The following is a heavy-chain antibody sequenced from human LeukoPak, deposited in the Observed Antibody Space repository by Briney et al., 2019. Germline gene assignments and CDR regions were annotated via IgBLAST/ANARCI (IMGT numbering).Heavy chain of an antibody. J-gene: IGHJ6*04. Sequence: SETLSLTCAVYGGSFSGYYWSWIRQPPGKGLEWIGEINHSGSTNYNPSLKSRVTISVDTSKNQFSLKLGSVTAADTAVYYCARGGMVRSYYYGMDVWGKGTTVTVSS. CDR3: ARGGMVRSYYYGMDV. V-gene: IGHV4-34*01. CDR2: INHSGST. D-gene: IGHD3-10*01. CDR1: GGSFSGYY.